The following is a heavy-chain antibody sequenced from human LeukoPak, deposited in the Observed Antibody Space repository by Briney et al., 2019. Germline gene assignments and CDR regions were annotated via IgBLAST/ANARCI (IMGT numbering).Heavy chain of an antibody. D-gene: IGHD2-21*02. CDR3: ERNDCCGACPLFDP. CDR2: IIPIFGTA. CDR1: GGTFSSYA. J-gene: IGHJ5*02. Sequence: SVKVSCKASGGTFSSYATSWVRQAPGQGLEWMGGIIPIFGTAHYAQKFQGRVTITADESTSTAYMEMSGLRSEDTAAYYCERNDCCGACPLFDPWGQGTLVTVSS. V-gene: IGHV1-69*13.